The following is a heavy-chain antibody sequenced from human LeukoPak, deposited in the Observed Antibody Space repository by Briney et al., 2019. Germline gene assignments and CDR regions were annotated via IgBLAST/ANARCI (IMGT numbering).Heavy chain of an antibody. CDR3: AREESVFKGIRLAQFYYYYGMDV. CDR2: IYTSGST. J-gene: IGHJ6*02. CDR1: GGSISSYY. V-gene: IGHV4-4*07. Sequence: PSETLSLTCTVSGGSISSYYWSWIRQPAGKGLEWIGRIYTSGSTNYNPSPKSRVTMSVDTSKNQFSLKLSSVTAADTAVYYCAREESVFKGIRLAQFYYYYGMDVWGQGTTVTVSS. D-gene: IGHD2-15*01.